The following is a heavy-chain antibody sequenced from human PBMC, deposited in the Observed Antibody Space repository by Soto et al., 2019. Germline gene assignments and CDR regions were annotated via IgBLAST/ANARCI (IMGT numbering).Heavy chain of an antibody. CDR1: GFTFSSYA. J-gene: IGHJ6*02. CDR3: AKVRAAGRYYYYGLDV. Sequence: GGSLRLSCAASGFTFSSYAMSWVRQAPGKGLEWVSAISGSGGSTYYADSVKGRFTISRDNSKNTLYLQMNSLRAEDTAVYFCAKVRAAGRYYYYGLDVWGQGTTVTVSS. D-gene: IGHD6-25*01. CDR2: ISGSGGST. V-gene: IGHV3-23*01.